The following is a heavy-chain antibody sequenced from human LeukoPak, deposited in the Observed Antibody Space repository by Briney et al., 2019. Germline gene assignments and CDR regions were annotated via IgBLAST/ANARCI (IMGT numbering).Heavy chain of an antibody. D-gene: IGHD6-13*01. CDR3: ARGYSSSWYVGRSPNWFDP. CDR1: GGPISSYY. V-gene: IGHV4-59*08. J-gene: IGHJ5*02. CDR2: IYYSGST. Sequence: SETLSLTCTVSGGPISSYYWSWIRQPPGKGLEWIGYIYYSGSTNYNPSLKSRVTISVDTSKNQFSLKLSSVTAADTAVYYCARGYSSSWYVGRSPNWFDPWGQGTLVTVSS.